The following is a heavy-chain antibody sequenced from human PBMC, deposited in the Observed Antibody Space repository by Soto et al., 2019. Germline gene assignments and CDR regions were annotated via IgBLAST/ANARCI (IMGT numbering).Heavy chain of an antibody. J-gene: IGHJ4*02. CDR3: AKDLHTEVTRILGAFDY. Sequence: EVQLVESGGGLVQPGGSLRLSCTASGFTFGDYAMHWVRQVPGKGLEWVSGITSNRGIIAYADSVKGRFTISRDNAKNSLYLEMNSLRPEDTALYYCAKDLHTEVTRILGAFDYWGQGALVTVSS. D-gene: IGHD3-3*01. V-gene: IGHV3-9*01. CDR1: GFTFGDYA. CDR2: ITSNRGII.